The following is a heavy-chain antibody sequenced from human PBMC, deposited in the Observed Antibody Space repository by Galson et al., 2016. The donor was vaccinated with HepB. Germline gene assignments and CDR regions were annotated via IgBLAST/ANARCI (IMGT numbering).Heavy chain of an antibody. CDR3: ARDPSVRLLRHFDL. CDR1: GYSFTTYT. Sequence: SVKVSCKASGYSFTTYTMNWVRQAPGQGLEWMGWINTNTGNPTYAHGFTGRFVFSLDTSVGTAYLQISSLKAEDTAVYYCARDPSVRLLRHFDLWGRGTLVTVSS. CDR2: INTNTGNP. V-gene: IGHV7-4-1*02. D-gene: IGHD6-25*01. J-gene: IGHJ2*01.